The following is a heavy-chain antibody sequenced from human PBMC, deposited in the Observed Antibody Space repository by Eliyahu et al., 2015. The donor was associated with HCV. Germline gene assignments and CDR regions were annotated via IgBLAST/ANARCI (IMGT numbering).Heavy chain of an antibody. CDR3: ASGGGGIAVTGTGGWFDP. V-gene: IGHV4-59*01. Sequence: QVQLQESGPGLVKPSXTLSLTCTVXGGSIXTYXWSWIRHPXGKGXEWIGYIHYSGSTNYNPSLKSRVTISVDTSKNQFSLNLTSVTAADTAMYYCASGGGGIAVTGTGGWFDPWGQGTLVTVSS. CDR1: GGSIXTYX. J-gene: IGHJ5*02. CDR2: IHYSGST. D-gene: IGHD6-19*01.